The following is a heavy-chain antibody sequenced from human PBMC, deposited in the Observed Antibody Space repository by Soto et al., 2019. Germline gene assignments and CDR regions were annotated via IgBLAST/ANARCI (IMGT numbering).Heavy chain of an antibody. CDR2: IYWDEDK. Sequence: SGPTLVNPTQTLTLTCTFSGFSLSTSGVGVGWIRQPPGKALEWLGFIYWDEDKHYSPSLKSRLTITKDTSKSQVVLTMTNMDPVDTATYYCAHVFTSLAPFDSWGQGTLVTVSS. D-gene: IGHD3-10*02. CDR3: AHVFTSLAPFDS. V-gene: IGHV2-5*02. CDR1: GFSLSTSGVG. J-gene: IGHJ4*02.